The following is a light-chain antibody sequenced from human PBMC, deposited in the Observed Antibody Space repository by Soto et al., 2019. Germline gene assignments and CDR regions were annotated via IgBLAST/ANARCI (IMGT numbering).Light chain of an antibody. CDR3: SSYAGTNTVI. V-gene: IGLV2-8*01. CDR2: EVS. J-gene: IGLJ2*01. Sequence: QPVLTQPPSASGSPGQSVTISCTGSSIDVGGYNYVSWYQQHPGKVPKLMIYEVSKRPSGVPDRFSGSKSGNTASLTVSGLQAEDEADYYCSSYAGTNTVIFGGGTKLTVL. CDR1: SIDVGGYNY.